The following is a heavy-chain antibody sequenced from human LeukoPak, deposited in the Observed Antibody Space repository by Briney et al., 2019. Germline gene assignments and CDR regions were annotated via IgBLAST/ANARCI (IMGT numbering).Heavy chain of an antibody. CDR3: AKDYY. V-gene: IGHV3-43*02. Sequence: PGGSLRLSCAASGFTFDDFPMHWVRQTPGKGLEWVALISGDGGTTYYADSFKGRFTISRDNSKNSLFPQMNSLRTEDTALYYCAKDYYWGQGTLVTVSS. CDR2: ISGDGGTT. J-gene: IGHJ4*02. CDR1: GFTFDDFP.